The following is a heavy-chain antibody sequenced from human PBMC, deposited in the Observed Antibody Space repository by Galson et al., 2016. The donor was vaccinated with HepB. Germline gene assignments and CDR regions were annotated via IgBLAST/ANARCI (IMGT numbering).Heavy chain of an antibody. CDR2: IYWDDDK. CDR3: AHRYLGGFDY. Sequence: PALVTPTQTLTLTCTFSGFSLSTSGVGVGWIRQPPGKALEWLTVIYWDDDKRYSPSLKSRLTITKDTSKNQVVLTMTNMDPVDTATYYCAHRYLGGFDYWGQGTLVTVSS. CDR1: GFSLSTSGVG. V-gene: IGHV2-5*02. D-gene: IGHD3-16*01. J-gene: IGHJ4*02.